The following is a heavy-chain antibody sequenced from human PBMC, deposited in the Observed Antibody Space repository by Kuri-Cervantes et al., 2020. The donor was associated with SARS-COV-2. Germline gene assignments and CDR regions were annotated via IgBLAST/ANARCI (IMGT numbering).Heavy chain of an antibody. CDR2: IWYEGENE. J-gene: IGHJ3*02. CDR1: GFTFSNYV. D-gene: IGHD3-22*01. V-gene: IGHV3-33*08. Sequence: GGSLRLSCVASGFTFSNYVIHWVRRAPGKGLEWVEVIWYEGENEYYAGSVKARFTISRDNSKNTVSLHMNSLRPEDTAMSYGARSTHFRRLVVISQGGAFDIWGQGTMVTVSS. CDR3: ARSTHFRRLVVISQGGAFDI.